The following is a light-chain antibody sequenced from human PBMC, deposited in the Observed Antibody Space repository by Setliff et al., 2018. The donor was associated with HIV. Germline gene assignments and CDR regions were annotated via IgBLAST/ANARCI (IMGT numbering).Light chain of an antibody. V-gene: IGLV2-23*02. CDR2: EVS. Sequence: QSALTQPASVSGSPGQSITLSCTGTSSDVGSYNLVSWFQQHPGKAPKLIIYEVSKRPSGVSSRFSGSKSGNTASLTISGLQAEDEADYYCCSYAVSSTFVFGTGTKVTVL. CDR1: SSDVGSYNL. CDR3: CSYAVSSTFV. J-gene: IGLJ1*01.